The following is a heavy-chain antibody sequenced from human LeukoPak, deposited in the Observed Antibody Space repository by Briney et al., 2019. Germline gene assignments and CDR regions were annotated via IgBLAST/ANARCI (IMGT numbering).Heavy chain of an antibody. CDR1: GFTFDDYA. CDR3: AKDVYYDSSGYPDY. Sequence: GRSLRLSCAASGFTFDDYAMHWVRHAPGKGLEWVSGISWNSGSIGYADSVKGRFTISRDNAKNSLYLQMNSLRAEDTALYYCAKDVYYDSSGYPDYWGQGTLVTVSS. J-gene: IGHJ4*02. CDR2: ISWNSGSI. D-gene: IGHD3-22*01. V-gene: IGHV3-9*01.